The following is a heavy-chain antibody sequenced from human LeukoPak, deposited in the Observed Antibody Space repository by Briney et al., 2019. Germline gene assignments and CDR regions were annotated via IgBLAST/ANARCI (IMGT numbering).Heavy chain of an antibody. Sequence: GSLRLSCAASGFTFSSYEMNWVRQAPGKGLEWVSYISSSGSTIYYADSVKGRFTISRDNAKNSLYLQMNSLRAEDTAVYYCARDGYLATTSWGQGTLVTVSS. J-gene: IGHJ5*02. V-gene: IGHV3-48*03. CDR1: GFTFSSYE. CDR3: ARDGYLATTS. D-gene: IGHD2/OR15-2a*01. CDR2: ISSSGSTI.